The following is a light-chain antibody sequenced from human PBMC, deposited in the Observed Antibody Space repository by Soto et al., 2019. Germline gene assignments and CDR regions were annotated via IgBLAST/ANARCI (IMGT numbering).Light chain of an antibody. J-gene: IGKJ5*01. CDR3: QQHGTSPFT. CDR2: GAS. CDR1: ESVSDNY. Sequence: IVLTHSPGALSLYPGERATLSCRASESVSDNYLAWHQQKPGQTPRRLVYGASSRATGIPDRFSGSGSGTDFTLTISRLEPKDFAVYYCQQHGTSPFTFGQGTRLEIK. V-gene: IGKV3-20*01.